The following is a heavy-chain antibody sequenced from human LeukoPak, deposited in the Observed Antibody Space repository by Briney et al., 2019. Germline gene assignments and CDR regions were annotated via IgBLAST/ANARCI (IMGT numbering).Heavy chain of an antibody. CDR3: ARTRGSGYLTFDY. D-gene: IGHD3-22*01. CDR2: ITNSGNSK. CDR1: GFTFSTYT. V-gene: IGHV3-48*01. Sequence: GGSLRLSCAASGFTFSTYTMSWVRQAPGKGLKWVSYITNSGNSKSYADSVKGRFTISRDNTKNSLYLQMNGLRAEDTAVYYCARTRGSGYLTFDYWGQGILVTVSS. J-gene: IGHJ4*02.